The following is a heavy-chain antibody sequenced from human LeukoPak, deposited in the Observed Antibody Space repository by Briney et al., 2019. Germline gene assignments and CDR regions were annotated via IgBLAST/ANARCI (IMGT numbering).Heavy chain of an antibody. CDR3: AKGSAYVSGSYCDY. CDR2: IRSKANSYAT. V-gene: IGHV3-73*01. Sequence: GGSLKLSCAASGFTFSGSAMHWVRQASGKGLEWVGRIRSKANSYATAYAASVKGRFTISRDDSKNTAYLQMNSLRAEDTAVYYCAKGSAYVSGSYCDYWGQGTLVTVSS. CDR1: GFTFSGSA. J-gene: IGHJ4*02. D-gene: IGHD3-10*01.